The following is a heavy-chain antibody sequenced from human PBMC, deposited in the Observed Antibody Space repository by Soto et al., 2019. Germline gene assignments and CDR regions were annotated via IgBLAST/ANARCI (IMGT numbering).Heavy chain of an antibody. D-gene: IGHD6-13*01. CDR3: APNLDPGGIAAD. J-gene: IGHJ4*02. CDR1: GGTFSIYT. CDR2: IIPILGIA. Sequence: SVKVSCKASGGTFSIYTISWVLQAPGQGLEWMGRIIPILGIANYAQKFQGRVTITADKSTSTAYMELSSLRSEDTAVYYCAPNLDPGGIAADWGQGTLVTVSS. V-gene: IGHV1-69*02.